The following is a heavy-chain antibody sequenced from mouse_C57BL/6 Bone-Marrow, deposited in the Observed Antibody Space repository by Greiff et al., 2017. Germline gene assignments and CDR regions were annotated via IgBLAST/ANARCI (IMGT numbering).Heavy chain of an antibody. CDR1: GYAFSSYW. Sequence: VQLQQSGAELVKPGASVKISCKASGYAFSSYWMNWVKQRPGKGLEWIGQIYPGDGDTNYNGKFKGKATLTADKSSSTAYMQLSSLTSEDSAVYFCARGSLHYYGSSYWYFDVWGTGTTVTVSS. CDR3: ARGSLHYYGSSYWYFDV. CDR2: IYPGDGDT. D-gene: IGHD1-1*01. J-gene: IGHJ1*03. V-gene: IGHV1-80*01.